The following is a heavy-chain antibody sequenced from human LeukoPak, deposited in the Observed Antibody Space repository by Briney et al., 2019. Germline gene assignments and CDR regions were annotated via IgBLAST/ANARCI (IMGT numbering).Heavy chain of an antibody. J-gene: IGHJ1*01. CDR3: ARDRGSYYSEYFQH. Sequence: ASVKVSCKASGYTFTSYGISWVRQAPGQGLEWMGWISAYNGNTNYAQKLQGRVTMTTDTSTSTAYMELRSLRSDDTAVYYCARDRGSYYSEYFQHWGQGTLVTVSS. CDR2: ISAYNGNT. D-gene: IGHD1-26*01. CDR1: GYTFTSYG. V-gene: IGHV1-18*01.